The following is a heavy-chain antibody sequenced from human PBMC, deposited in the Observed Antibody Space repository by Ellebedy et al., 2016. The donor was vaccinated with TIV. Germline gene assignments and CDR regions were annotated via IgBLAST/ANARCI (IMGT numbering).Heavy chain of an antibody. V-gene: IGHV4-59*01. CDR2: IDYSGIT. J-gene: IGHJ6*02. Sequence: PSETLSLTCSVSGPSIRGYYWTWIRQTPGKGLEWIGNIDYSGITKDKPSLKSRITIAIDRSKNQFYLKLGSASAADTAVYFCARDGVDGMDVWGQGTTVVVSS. D-gene: IGHD2-15*01. CDR1: GPSIRGYY. CDR3: ARDGVDGMDV.